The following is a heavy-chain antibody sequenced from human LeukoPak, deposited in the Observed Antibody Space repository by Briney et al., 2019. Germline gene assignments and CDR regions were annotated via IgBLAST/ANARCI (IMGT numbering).Heavy chain of an antibody. Sequence: SETLSLTCTVSGGSISSGDCYWSWIRQPPGKGLEWIAYMYYSGSTYYNPSLKSRVTMSADTSKNQLSLKLSSVTAADTAVYDCARPYYYDSRIDPWGQGILVTVSS. CDR2: MYYSGST. V-gene: IGHV4-30-4*01. CDR1: GGSISSGDCY. D-gene: IGHD3-22*01. J-gene: IGHJ5*02. CDR3: ARPYYYDSRIDP.